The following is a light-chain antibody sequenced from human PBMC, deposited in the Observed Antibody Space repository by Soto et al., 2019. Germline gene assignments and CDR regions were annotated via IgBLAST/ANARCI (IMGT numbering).Light chain of an antibody. CDR1: QSVSSY. CDR2: DAS. Sequence: EIVITQSPGTLSVSPGERATLSCRASQSVSSYLAWYQQKPGQAPRFLISDASDRATGIPDRFSGSGSGTDFTLTISSLQSEDFAVYYCQQYNNWPPITFGQGTRLEIK. CDR3: QQYNNWPPIT. J-gene: IGKJ5*01. V-gene: IGKV3D-15*01.